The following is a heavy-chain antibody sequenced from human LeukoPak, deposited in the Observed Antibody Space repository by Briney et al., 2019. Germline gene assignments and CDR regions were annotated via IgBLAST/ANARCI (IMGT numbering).Heavy chain of an antibody. J-gene: IGHJ4*02. V-gene: IGHV3-66*01. CDR3: AKDRTSSWHYFDY. CDR2: IYSGGNT. CDR1: GFTVSSNY. D-gene: IGHD6-13*01. Sequence: PGGSLRLSCAASGFTVSSNYMSWVRQAPGKGLEWVSVIYSGGNTYYADSVKGRFTITRDNSKNTLYLQMNSLRAEDTAVYYCAKDRTSSWHYFDYWGQGTLVTVSS.